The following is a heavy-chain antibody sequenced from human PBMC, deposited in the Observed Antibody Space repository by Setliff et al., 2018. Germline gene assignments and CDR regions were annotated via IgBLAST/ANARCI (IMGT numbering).Heavy chain of an antibody. V-gene: IGHV3-21*01. CDR2: ISSSSSYI. CDR3: TRGHTTVTRHFDY. J-gene: IGHJ4*02. D-gene: IGHD4-17*01. CDR1: GFTFGDYS. Sequence: GSLRLSCAVSGFTFGDYSLNWVRQAPGKGLEWVSSISSSSSYIFYADSVKGRFTISRDNAKNSLYLQMNSLRAEDTAVYYCTRGHTTVTRHFDYWGQGTLVTVSS.